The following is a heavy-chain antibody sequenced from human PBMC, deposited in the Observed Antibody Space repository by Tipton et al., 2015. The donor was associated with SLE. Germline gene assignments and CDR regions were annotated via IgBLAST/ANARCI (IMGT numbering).Heavy chain of an antibody. CDR2: GYYIGST. CDR3: ARALWVDKDFEVPLAIRLRAFDI. J-gene: IGHJ3*02. Sequence: TLSLTCTVSDDSISNYYWSWIRQSPGKGLEWIGYGYYIGSTNYNPSLKSRLTISVDTSKNQFRLRLSSVSAADTAMYYCARALWVDKDFEVPLAIRLRAFDIWGQGRMVTVSS. CDR1: DDSISNYY. V-gene: IGHV4-59*01. D-gene: IGHD2-2*02.